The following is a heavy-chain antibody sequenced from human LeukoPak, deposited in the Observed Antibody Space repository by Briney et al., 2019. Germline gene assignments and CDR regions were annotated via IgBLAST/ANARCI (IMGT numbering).Heavy chain of an antibody. CDR3: TTDGQIDY. Sequence: GWTLRLSCAASGFTFSNAWMSWVRQATGKGVEGVGRLKSKTDGVTTDYAAPVKGRFTISRDDSKNTLYLQMNSLKTEVTAVYYCTTDGQIDYWGEGTLVTVSS. CDR2: LKSKTDGVTT. D-gene: IGHD3/OR15-3a*01. CDR1: GFTFSNAW. V-gene: IGHV3-15*01. J-gene: IGHJ4*02.